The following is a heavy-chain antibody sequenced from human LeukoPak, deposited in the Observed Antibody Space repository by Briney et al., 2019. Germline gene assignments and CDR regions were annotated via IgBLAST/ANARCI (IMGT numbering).Heavy chain of an antibody. CDR3: AKEVVDYGSGSPHYFDY. Sequence: PGGSLRLSCAASGFTFSSYAMNWVRQAPGKGLEWVSYISSSGNTIYYADSVKGRFTISRDNSKNTLYLQMNSLRAEDTAVYYCAKEVVDYGSGSPHYFDYWGQGTLVTVSS. J-gene: IGHJ4*02. V-gene: IGHV3-48*03. CDR1: GFTFSSYA. D-gene: IGHD3-10*01. CDR2: ISSSGNTI.